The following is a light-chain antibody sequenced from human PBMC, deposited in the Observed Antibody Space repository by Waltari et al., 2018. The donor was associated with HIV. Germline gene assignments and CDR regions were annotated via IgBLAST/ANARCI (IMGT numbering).Light chain of an antibody. CDR2: EVY. V-gene: IGLV2-14*01. Sequence: SALTQPASVSGSPGPSITLPCTAPASDLTTFNFVSWYQQAPGRAPKLIIFEVYFRPSGVSDRFSGSKSGDTASLTISALRAEDEGDYFCSSYSTRGFVLFGGGTKVTVL. CDR3: SSYSTRGFVL. J-gene: IGLJ3*02. CDR1: ASDLTTFNF.